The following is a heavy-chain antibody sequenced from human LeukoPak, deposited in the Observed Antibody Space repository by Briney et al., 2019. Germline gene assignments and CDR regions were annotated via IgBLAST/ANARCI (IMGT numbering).Heavy chain of an antibody. CDR1: GFTFITSA. J-gene: IGHJ3*02. CDR3: AADRAPRSIYSYDVEYAFDI. Sequence: SVQVSCKASGFTFITSAVQWVRQDRGQRLEWIGWVFVGSGNTNYAQKFQERDTITRDMSTSTAYMELSSLRSEDTAVYYCAADRAPRSIYSYDVEYAFDIWGQGTMVTVSS. CDR2: VFVGSGNT. D-gene: IGHD5-18*01. V-gene: IGHV1-58*01.